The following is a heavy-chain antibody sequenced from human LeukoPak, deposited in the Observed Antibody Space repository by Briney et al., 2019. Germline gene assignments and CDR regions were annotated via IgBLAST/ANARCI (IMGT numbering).Heavy chain of an antibody. CDR1: GFTFGTYT. CDR3: ARDPIVGATTGNYFDY. D-gene: IGHD1-26*01. CDR2: ISSSGGST. V-gene: IGHV3-64*01. Sequence: PGGSLRLSCAASGFTFGTYTMHWVRQPPGKGLEYVSAISSSGGSTYYANSVKGRFTISRDNSKNTLYLQMGSLRAEDMAVYYCARDPIVGATTGNYFDYWGQGTLVAVSS. J-gene: IGHJ4*02.